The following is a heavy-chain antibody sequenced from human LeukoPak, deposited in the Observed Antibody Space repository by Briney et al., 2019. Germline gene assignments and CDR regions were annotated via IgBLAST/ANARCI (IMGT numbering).Heavy chain of an antibody. J-gene: IGHJ3*02. CDR3: ASSSWYGDAFDI. V-gene: IGHV3-20*04. CDR2: INWNGGST. CDR1: GFTFDDYG. Sequence: GGSLRLSCAASGFTFDDYGMSWVRQAPGKGLEWVSGINWNGGSTGYADSVRGRFTISRDNAKNSLYLQMNSLRAEDTALYYCASSSWYGDAFDIWGQGTMVTVSS. D-gene: IGHD6-13*01.